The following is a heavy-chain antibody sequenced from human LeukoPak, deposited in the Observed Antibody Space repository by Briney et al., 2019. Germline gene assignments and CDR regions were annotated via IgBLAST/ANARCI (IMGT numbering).Heavy chain of an antibody. CDR3: AHAAIVYGSEGVDV. CDR1: GFTFSDYW. D-gene: IGHD3-10*01. CDR2: IKQDGSEK. J-gene: IGHJ6*02. Sequence: GGSLRLSRAASGFTFSDYWMNWVRQAPGKGLEWVANIKQDGSEKYYVDSVKGRFTISRDNAKNSLYLQMNSLRAEDTAVYYCAHAAIVYGSEGVDVWGQGTTVIVSS. V-gene: IGHV3-7*03.